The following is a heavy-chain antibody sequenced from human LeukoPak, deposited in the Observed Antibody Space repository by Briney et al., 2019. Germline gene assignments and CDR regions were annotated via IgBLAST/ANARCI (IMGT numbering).Heavy chain of an antibody. V-gene: IGHV3-23*01. CDR2: ISGSGGST. J-gene: IGHJ3*02. Sequence: PRGTLRLSCAASGFTFSSYGMSWVRQAPGKGLEWVSAISGSGGSTYYAHSVKGRFTISRDNSKNTLYLQMNSLRADDTAVYYCAKGQDAFDIWGQGTMVTVSS. CDR3: AKGQDAFDI. CDR1: GFTFSSYG.